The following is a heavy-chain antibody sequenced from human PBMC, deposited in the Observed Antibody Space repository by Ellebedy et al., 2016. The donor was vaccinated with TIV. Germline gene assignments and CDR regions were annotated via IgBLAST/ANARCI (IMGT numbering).Heavy chain of an antibody. CDR1: GGTFSSYG. D-gene: IGHD4-23*01. J-gene: IGHJ4*02. V-gene: IGHV1-69*10. Sequence: AASVKVSCKASGGTFSSYGISWVRQAPGQGLEWMGGIIPILGKANYAPKFQGRVTITADESTYTAYMELRSLRSEDTAVYYCARVGKYYGGNPSYYFDYWGQGTLVTVSS. CDR3: ARVGKYYGGNPSYYFDY. CDR2: IIPILGKA.